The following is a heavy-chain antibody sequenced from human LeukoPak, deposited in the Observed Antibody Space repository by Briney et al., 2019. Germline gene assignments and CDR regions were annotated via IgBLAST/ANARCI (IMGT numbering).Heavy chain of an antibody. Sequence: GGSLRLSCAASGFTFTTYWMSWVRQAPGKGLEWVANIKKDGSEKYYMDTVKGQFTISRENAKNQLYLQMNSLRAEDTAVFYCARVAAAVPDQWGQGTLVTVSS. CDR1: GFTFTTYW. J-gene: IGHJ5*02. V-gene: IGHV3-7*04. CDR3: ARVAAAVPDQ. D-gene: IGHD6-13*01. CDR2: IKKDGSEK.